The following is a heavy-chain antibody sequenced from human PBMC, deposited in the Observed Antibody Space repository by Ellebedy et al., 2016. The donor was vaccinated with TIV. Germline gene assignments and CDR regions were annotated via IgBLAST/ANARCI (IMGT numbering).Heavy chain of an antibody. CDR3: ARGPYGPTYYYGSGSYYQPTFFDY. CDR1: GGSISSGGYY. J-gene: IGHJ4*02. Sequence: SETLSLTXTVSGGSISSGGYYWSWIRQHPGKGLEWIGYIYYSGSTYYNPSLKSRVTISVDTSKNQFSLKLSSVTAADTAVYYCARGPYGPTYYYGSGSYYQPTFFDYWGQGTLVTVSS. D-gene: IGHD3-10*01. V-gene: IGHV4-31*03. CDR2: IYYSGST.